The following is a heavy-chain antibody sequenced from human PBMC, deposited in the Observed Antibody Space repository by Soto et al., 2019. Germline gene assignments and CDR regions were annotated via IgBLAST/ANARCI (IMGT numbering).Heavy chain of an antibody. CDR1: GFTFSSYG. V-gene: IGHV3-33*01. CDR2: IWYDGSNK. J-gene: IGHJ6*02. D-gene: IGHD2-21*02. Sequence: TGGSLRLSCAASGFTFSSYGMHWVRQAPGKGLEWVAVIWYDGSNKYYADSVKGRFTISRDNSKNTLYLQMNSLRAEDTAVYYCARETAYCGGDCYSDIGLYYYYYGMDVWGQGTTVTVSS. CDR3: ARETAYCGGDCYSDIGLYYYYYGMDV.